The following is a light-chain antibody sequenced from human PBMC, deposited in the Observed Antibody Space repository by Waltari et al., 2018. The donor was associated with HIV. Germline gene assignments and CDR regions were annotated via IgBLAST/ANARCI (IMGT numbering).Light chain of an antibody. CDR1: QSIRSNY. V-gene: IGKV3-20*01. Sequence: EIVLTQSPGTLSLSPGERATLSCRASQSIRSNYLAWYQQKPGQAPRLFISAASSRATGIPDRFSGSGSETDFTLTISRLEPEDFAVYFCQQYGSSPRTFGQGTRVEIK. J-gene: IGKJ1*01. CDR2: AAS. CDR3: QQYGSSPRT.